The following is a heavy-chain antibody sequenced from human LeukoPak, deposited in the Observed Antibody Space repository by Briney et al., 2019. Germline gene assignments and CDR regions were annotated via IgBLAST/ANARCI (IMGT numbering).Heavy chain of an antibody. J-gene: IGHJ3*02. CDR2: IYYSGST. CDR3: ARDRYHYDILTGYSDAFDI. D-gene: IGHD3-9*01. Sequence: SETLSLTCTVSGGSISSSSYYWGWIRQPPGKGLEWIGSIYYSGSTNYNPSLKGRVTISVDTSKNQFSLKLSSVTAADTAVYYCARDRYHYDILTGYSDAFDIWGQGTMVTVSS. CDR1: GGSISSSSYY. V-gene: IGHV4-39*07.